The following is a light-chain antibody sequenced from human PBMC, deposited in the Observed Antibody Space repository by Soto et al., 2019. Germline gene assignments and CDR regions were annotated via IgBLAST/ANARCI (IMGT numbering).Light chain of an antibody. CDR2: GAS. V-gene: IGKV3D-20*02. J-gene: IGKJ1*01. CDR1: QSVSSSY. Sequence: EIVFTQSPGTLSLSPGERATLSCRASQSVSSSYLAWYQQKPGQAPRLLIYGASSRATGIPDRFSGSGSGTDFTLTISRLEPEDFATYYCQQRNSYPITFGQGTKVDIK. CDR3: QQRNSYPIT.